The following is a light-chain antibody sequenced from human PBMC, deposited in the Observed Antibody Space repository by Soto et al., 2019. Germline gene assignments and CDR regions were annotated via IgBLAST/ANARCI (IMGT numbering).Light chain of an antibody. Sequence: DIQMTQSPSTLSASVGDRVSITCRASETISNLMARYQQKHGQAPNLLIYQASNLESGVPSRFSGSGSGTEFTLAISSLQPDDFATYYCQQYNSYPWTFGQGTKVDIK. V-gene: IGKV1-5*03. CDR1: ETISNL. CDR2: QAS. J-gene: IGKJ1*01. CDR3: QQYNSYPWT.